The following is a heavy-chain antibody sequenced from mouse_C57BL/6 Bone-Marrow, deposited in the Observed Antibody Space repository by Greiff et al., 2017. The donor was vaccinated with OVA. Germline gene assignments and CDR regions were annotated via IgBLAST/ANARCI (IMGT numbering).Heavy chain of an antibody. CDR3: TRYYYGSLDY. CDR2: ISYSGST. CDR1: GYSITSDY. D-gene: IGHD1-1*01. V-gene: IGHV3-8*01. Sequence: EVKVQQSGPGLAKPSQTLSLTCSVTGYSITSDYWNWIRKFPGNKLEYMGYISYSGSTYYNPSLKRRISITRDTSKNQHYLQLHSVNTEDTATYXVTRYYYGSLDYWGQGTTLTVSS. J-gene: IGHJ2*01.